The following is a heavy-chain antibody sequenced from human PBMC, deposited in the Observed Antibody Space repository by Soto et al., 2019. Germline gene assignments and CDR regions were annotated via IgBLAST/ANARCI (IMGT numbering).Heavy chain of an antibody. J-gene: IGHJ3*02. Sequence: QLHLVQSGAVVKKPGASVTVSCSASGYPVTAYYMHWVRQAPGRGLEWMGGINPATGAAKYTQSFQGMVTLTRDPSTSTVFMELSGLTSEDTAVFYCARGGGVGVAGSAAFDMCGQGTLVTVSS. CDR2: INPATGAA. D-gene: IGHD3-3*01. V-gene: IGHV1-2*02. CDR1: GYPVTAYY. CDR3: ARGGGVGVAGSAAFDM.